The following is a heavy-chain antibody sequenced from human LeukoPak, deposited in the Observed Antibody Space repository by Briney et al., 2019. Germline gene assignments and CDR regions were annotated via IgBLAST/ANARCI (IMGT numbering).Heavy chain of an antibody. Sequence: SETLSLTCTVSGDSISRFYWSWIRQPPGKGLEWIGYMYYSGSTNYNPSLKSRVTISVDTSKNQFSLKLSSVTAADTAVYYCAREYSSSSVTYYFDHWGQGTLVTVSS. CDR2: MYYSGST. V-gene: IGHV4-59*01. D-gene: IGHD6-6*01. CDR1: GDSISRFY. J-gene: IGHJ4*02. CDR3: AREYSSSSVTYYFDH.